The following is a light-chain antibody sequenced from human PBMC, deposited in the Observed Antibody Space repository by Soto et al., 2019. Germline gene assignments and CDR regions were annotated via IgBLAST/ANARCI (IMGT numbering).Light chain of an antibody. CDR1: SSNIGAGYD. J-gene: IGLJ1*01. Sequence: QSVLTQPPSVSGAPGQRVTISCTGSSSNIGAGYDVHWYQQLPGTAPKLHIYGNNNRPSGVPDRFSGSKSGTSASLAITGLQAEDEADYYCQSYDSSLISYVFGTGTKLTVL. CDR2: GNN. CDR3: QSYDSSLISYV. V-gene: IGLV1-40*01.